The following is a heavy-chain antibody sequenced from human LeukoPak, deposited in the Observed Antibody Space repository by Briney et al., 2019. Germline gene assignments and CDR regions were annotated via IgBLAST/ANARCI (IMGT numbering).Heavy chain of an antibody. D-gene: IGHD2-2*01. V-gene: IGHV4-39*01. CDR3: ARRDRYCSSTSCYGHRFDP. Sequence: SETLSLTCTVSGGSISSSSYYWDWIRQPPGKALEWIGSIYYSGSTYYNPSLKSRLTMSVDTSKNQFSLKLSSVTAADTAVYYCARRDRYCSSTSCYGHRFDPWGQGTLVTVSS. J-gene: IGHJ5*02. CDR2: IYYSGST. CDR1: GGSISSSSYY.